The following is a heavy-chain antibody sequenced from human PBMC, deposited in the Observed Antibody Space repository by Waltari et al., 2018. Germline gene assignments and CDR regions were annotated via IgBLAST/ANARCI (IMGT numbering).Heavy chain of an antibody. Sequence: QVQLQESGPGLVKPSQTLSLTCTVSGGSISSGSYYWIWLRQPAGQGLEWIGYIYTRGSTNYNPSLKSRVTISVDTSKNQFSLKLSSVTAADTAVYYCARMITFGGVIVIGGVGAFDIWGQGTMVTVSS. J-gene: IGHJ3*02. D-gene: IGHD3-16*02. V-gene: IGHV4-61*09. CDR2: IYTRGST. CDR3: ARMITFGGVIVIGGVGAFDI. CDR1: GGSISSGSYY.